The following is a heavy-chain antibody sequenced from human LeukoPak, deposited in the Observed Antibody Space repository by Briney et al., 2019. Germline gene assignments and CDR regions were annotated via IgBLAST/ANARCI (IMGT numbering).Heavy chain of an antibody. J-gene: IGHJ4*02. CDR3: AKDFGYSYGTFDY. V-gene: IGHV3-43*02. CDR1: GFSFDDYA. Sequence: GGSLRLSCAASGFSFDDYAMHWVRQAPEKGLEWVGLVIGDGGSTDYTDSVKGRFTISRDNSKNSLYLQMNSLRTEDTAVYYCAKDFGYSYGTFDYWGQGALVTVSS. CDR2: VIGDGGST. D-gene: IGHD5-18*01.